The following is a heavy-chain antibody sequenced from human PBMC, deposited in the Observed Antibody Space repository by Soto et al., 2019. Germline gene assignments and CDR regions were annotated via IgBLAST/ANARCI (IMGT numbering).Heavy chain of an antibody. CDR2: INTAGTT. Sequence: GGSLRLSCAASGFSFSSYAMTWVRQAPGKGLEWVSVINTAGTTHYADSVEGRFTISRDNSKNTLYLQMSSLSAEDTAVYYCAKDLWYINNWYGSDSWGQGTLVTVSS. CDR3: AKDLWYINNWYGSDS. J-gene: IGHJ5*01. V-gene: IGHV3-23*01. D-gene: IGHD6-13*01. CDR1: GFSFSSYA.